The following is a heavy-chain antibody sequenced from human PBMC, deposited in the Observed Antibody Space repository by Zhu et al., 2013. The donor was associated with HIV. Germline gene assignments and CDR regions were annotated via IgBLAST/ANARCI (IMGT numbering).Heavy chain of an antibody. J-gene: IGHJ4*02. CDR3: ARRRTDYDFDL. CDR1: GYIFTSYW. CDR2: IYPGDSDT. D-gene: IGHD4-17*01. V-gene: IGHV5-51*01. Sequence: EVQLVQSGAEVKKPGESLKISCKGSGYIFTSYWIGWVRQMPGKGLEWMGIIYPGDSDTIYSPSFQGQVTISVDKSTSSAYLQWSSLRASDTAMYYCARRRTDYDFDLWGQGTLVTLSS.